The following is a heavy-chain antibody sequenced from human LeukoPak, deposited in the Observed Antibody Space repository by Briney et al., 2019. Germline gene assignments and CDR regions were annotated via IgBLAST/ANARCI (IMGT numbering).Heavy chain of an antibody. CDR3: ASSTWYSSGPSF. CDR1: GGSISSNNYY. Sequence: SETLSLTCIVSGGSISSNNYYWGWIRQPPGKGLEWIGSIYYSGGTYYNPSLKSRVTISVDTSKNQFSLKLNSVTAADTAVFYCASSTWYSSGPSFWGQGTMVTVSS. V-gene: IGHV4-39*07. CDR2: IYYSGGT. D-gene: IGHD6-19*01. J-gene: IGHJ3*01.